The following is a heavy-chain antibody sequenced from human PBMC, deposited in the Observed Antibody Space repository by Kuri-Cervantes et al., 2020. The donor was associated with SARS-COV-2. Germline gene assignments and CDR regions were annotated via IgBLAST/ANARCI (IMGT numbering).Heavy chain of an antibody. CDR3: ARLRRHNNGWFATGYYMDV. CDR1: GGSFSNFH. V-gene: IGHV4-34*01. Sequence: ESLKISCGVYGGSFSNFHWNWVRQPPGKGLEWIGEINYSGTTNYNPSLKSRVTISVDTSKNQFSLNLTSATAADTAVYYCARLRRHNNGWFATGYYMDVWGKGTTVTVSS. J-gene: IGHJ6*03. D-gene: IGHD6-19*01. CDR2: INYSGTT.